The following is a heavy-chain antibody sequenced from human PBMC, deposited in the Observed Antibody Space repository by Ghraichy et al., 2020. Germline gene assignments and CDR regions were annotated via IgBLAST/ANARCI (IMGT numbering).Heavy chain of an antibody. CDR3: ARGRFSEWPF. D-gene: IGHD3-3*01. J-gene: IGHJ4*02. CDR1: GGSVSSGNYF. CDR2: IYNSGST. Sequence: SQTLSLTCTVSGGSVSSGNYFWSWIRQPPGKGLEWIGYIYNSGSTNYNPSLKSRVTISVDTSKNQFSLKLSSVTAADTAMYFCARGRFSEWPFWGQGTLVTVSS. V-gene: IGHV4-61*01.